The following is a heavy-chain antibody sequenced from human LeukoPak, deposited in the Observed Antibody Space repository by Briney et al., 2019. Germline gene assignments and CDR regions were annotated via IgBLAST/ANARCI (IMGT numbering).Heavy chain of an antibody. D-gene: IGHD6-13*01. CDR3: ARGYSSPNYYYGMDV. CDR2: IYYSGST. J-gene: IGHJ6*04. V-gene: IGHV4-30-4*08. Sequence: PSETLSLTCTVSGGSISSGGYYWSWIRQHPGKGLEWIGYIYYSGSTYYNPSLKSRVTISVDTSKNQFSLKLSSVTAADTAVYYCARGYSSPNYYYGMDVWGKGTTVTVSS. CDR1: GGSISSGGYY.